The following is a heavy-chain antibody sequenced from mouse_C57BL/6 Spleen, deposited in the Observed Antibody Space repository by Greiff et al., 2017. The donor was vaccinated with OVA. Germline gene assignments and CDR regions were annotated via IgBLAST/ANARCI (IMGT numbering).Heavy chain of an antibody. J-gene: IGHJ4*01. CDR1: GYTFTSYW. CDR2: IHPNSGST. CDR3: ARDYGSPLYAMDY. V-gene: IGHV1-64*01. D-gene: IGHD1-1*01. Sequence: VKLQQPGAELVKPGASVKLSCKASGYTFTSYWMHWVKQRPGQGLEWIGMIHPNSGSTNYNEKFKSKATLTVDKSSSTAYMQLSSLTSEDSAVYYCARDYGSPLYAMDYWGQGTSVTVSS.